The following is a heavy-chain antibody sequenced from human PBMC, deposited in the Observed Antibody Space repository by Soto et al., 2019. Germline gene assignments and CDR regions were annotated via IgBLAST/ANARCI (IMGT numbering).Heavy chain of an antibody. CDR1: GGSINTFY. J-gene: IGHJ4*02. Sequence: LSLTCTVSGGSINTFYWSWVRQPAGKGLEWIGRIFSSGSTSFNPSLESRVAMSVDTSKNHFSLNLSSVTAADMAVYYCAREGSYSAYNFAHGIQLWSFDFWGQGALVTISS. D-gene: IGHD5-12*01. CDR3: AREGSYSAYNFAHGIQLWSFDF. CDR2: IFSSGST. V-gene: IGHV4-4*07.